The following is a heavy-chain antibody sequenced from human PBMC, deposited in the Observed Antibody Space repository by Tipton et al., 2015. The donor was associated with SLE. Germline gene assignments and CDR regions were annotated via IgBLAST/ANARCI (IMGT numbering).Heavy chain of an antibody. CDR1: GGSISSSSYY. J-gene: IGHJ4*02. CDR3: ARGATGSSSWYY. V-gene: IGHV4-39*07. D-gene: IGHD6-13*01. Sequence: TLSLTCTVSGGSISSSSYYWGWIRQPPGKGLEWIGSIYYSGSTYYNPSLKSLVTISVDTSKNQSSLKLSSVTAADTAVYYCARGATGSSSWYYWGQGTLVTVSS. CDR2: IYYSGST.